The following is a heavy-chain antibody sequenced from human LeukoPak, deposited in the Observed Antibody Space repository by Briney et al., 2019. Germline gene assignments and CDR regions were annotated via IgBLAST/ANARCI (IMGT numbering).Heavy chain of an antibody. Sequence: ASVKVSCKASGYTFTSYGINWVRQAPGQGLEWMGWMNPNSGNTGYAQKFQGRVTITRNTSISTAYMELSSLRSDDTAVYYCARVDYVWGSYRYTTSHAFDIWGQGTMVTVSS. CDR1: GYTFTSYG. CDR2: MNPNSGNT. J-gene: IGHJ3*02. CDR3: ARVDYVWGSYRYTTSHAFDI. D-gene: IGHD3-16*02. V-gene: IGHV1-8*03.